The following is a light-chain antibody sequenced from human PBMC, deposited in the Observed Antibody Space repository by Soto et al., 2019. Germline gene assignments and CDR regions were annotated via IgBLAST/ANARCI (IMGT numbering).Light chain of an antibody. J-gene: IGKJ1*01. V-gene: IGKV3-11*01. CDR1: QSVSRT. Sequence: EVVLTQSPATLSLSPGERANLSCRTSQSVSRTLAWYQQKSGQAPRLLIYDASNRATGIPTRFSGSGSGTDFTFTISSLEPEDFAVYYCQQRYNWPQTFGQGAKLEIK. CDR2: DAS. CDR3: QQRYNWPQT.